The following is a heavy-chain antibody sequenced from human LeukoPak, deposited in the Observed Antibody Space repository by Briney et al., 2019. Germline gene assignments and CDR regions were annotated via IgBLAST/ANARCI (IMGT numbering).Heavy chain of an antibody. V-gene: IGHV1-18*01. Sequence: ASVKVSCKASGYTFTSYGISWVRQAPGQGLEWMGWISAYNGNTNYAQKLQGRVTMTRDTSTSTAYMELSSLRSEDTAVYYCTTEPPSGWYGDFEYWGQGTLVTVSS. CDR3: TTEPPSGWYGDFEY. CDR2: ISAYNGNT. CDR1: GYTFTSYG. J-gene: IGHJ4*02. D-gene: IGHD6-19*01.